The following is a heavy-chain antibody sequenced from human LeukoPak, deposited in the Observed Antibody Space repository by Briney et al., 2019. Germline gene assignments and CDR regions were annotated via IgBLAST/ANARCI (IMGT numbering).Heavy chain of an antibody. D-gene: IGHD3-22*01. CDR1: GYTFTSYG. CDR3: ARAAYYYDSSGYYR. CDR2: ISAYNGNT. J-gene: IGHJ4*02. V-gene: IGHV1-18*01. Sequence: ASVKVSCKASGYTFTSYGISWVRQAPGQGLEWMGWISAYNGNTNYAQKLQGRVTMTTDTSTSTAYMELRCLRSDDTAVYYCARAAYYYDSSGYYRWGQGTLVTVSS.